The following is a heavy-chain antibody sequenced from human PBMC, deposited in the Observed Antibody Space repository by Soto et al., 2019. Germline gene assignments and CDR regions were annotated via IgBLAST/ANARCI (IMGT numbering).Heavy chain of an antibody. CDR1: GDSISRGAFS. CDR2: IYQSGNT. CDR3: ARGIKGLQIDF. J-gene: IGHJ4*02. V-gene: IGHV4-30-2*01. D-gene: IGHD4-4*01. Sequence: QLQLQESGSGLVKPSQTLSLTCAASGDSISRGAFSWSWIRQPPGKGLEWIGYIYQSGNTYYHPSLKSRVTISLERSKNQFSLKLSSVTAADTAVYYCARGIKGLQIDFWGQGTLVTVSS.